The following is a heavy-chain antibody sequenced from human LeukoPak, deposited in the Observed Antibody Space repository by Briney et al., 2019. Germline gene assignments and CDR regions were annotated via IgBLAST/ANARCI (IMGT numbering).Heavy chain of an antibody. D-gene: IGHD2-2*01. J-gene: IGHJ4*02. Sequence: ASVTVSFKSSVYTFANYGINWVRQAPGQGLEWMGWISLDSGNTGYAQRVQGRVTLTTDTSTSTAYMELRSLRSDDTAVYFCARVTYLRPYQLDYWGQGTLVSISS. CDR1: VYTFANYG. CDR2: ISLDSGNT. V-gene: IGHV1-18*01. CDR3: ARVTYLRPYQLDY.